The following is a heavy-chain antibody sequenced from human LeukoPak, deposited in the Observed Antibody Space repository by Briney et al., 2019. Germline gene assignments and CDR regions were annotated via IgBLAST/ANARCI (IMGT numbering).Heavy chain of an antibody. D-gene: IGHD4-17*01. CDR2: ISISGGTT. V-gene: IGHV3-23*01. CDR1: AFAFSNHA. Sequence: GGSLRLSCTASAFAFSNHAMSWVRQAPGKGLEWVSSISISGGTTYYADSVKGRFTISRENSKSTLYLQMNNLRADDTAVYYCANEIRPNDYWGQGTLVTVSS. CDR3: ANEIRPNDY. J-gene: IGHJ4*02.